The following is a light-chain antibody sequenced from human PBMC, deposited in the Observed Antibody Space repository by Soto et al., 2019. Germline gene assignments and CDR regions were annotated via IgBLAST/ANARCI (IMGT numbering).Light chain of an antibody. CDR3: QQYGISPIT. CDR2: GAS. J-gene: IGKJ5*01. V-gene: IGKV3-20*01. CDR1: QSISATY. Sequence: EIVLTQSPGTLSLSPGERATLSCRASQSISATYLAWYQQKPGQAPRLLSYGASIRATGIPDRFSGGGSGTDFTLTISRLESGDSAVYYCQQYGISPITFGQGTRLEI.